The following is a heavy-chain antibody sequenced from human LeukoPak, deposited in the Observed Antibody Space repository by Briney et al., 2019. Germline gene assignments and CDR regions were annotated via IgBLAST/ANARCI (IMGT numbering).Heavy chain of an antibody. CDR1: GFTYSRYS. Sequence: KPGGSLRLSCVASGFTYSRYSMNWVRQAPGKGLEWVSTISSSSSYIYYADSVKGRFTISRDNAKNSLYLQMNSLRAEDTAVYYCARGLRSVVQSDYWGQGTLVTVSS. CDR3: ARGLRSVVQSDY. V-gene: IGHV3-21*01. J-gene: IGHJ4*02. CDR2: ISSSSSYI. D-gene: IGHD4-23*01.